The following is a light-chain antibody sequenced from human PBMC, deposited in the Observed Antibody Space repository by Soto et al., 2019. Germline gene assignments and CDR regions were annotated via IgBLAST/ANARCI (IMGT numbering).Light chain of an antibody. CDR1: QSVSSN. V-gene: IGKV3D-15*01. CDR2: DSS. J-gene: IGKJ4*01. Sequence: IVMTQSPATLSVTPGERATLSCRASQSVSSNLAWYQQKPGQPPRLLIYDSSTRATGFPDRFSGSGSGTDFTLTIIRLEPEDFAVYYCQQYNNWPLTFGGGTMADVK. CDR3: QQYNNWPLT.